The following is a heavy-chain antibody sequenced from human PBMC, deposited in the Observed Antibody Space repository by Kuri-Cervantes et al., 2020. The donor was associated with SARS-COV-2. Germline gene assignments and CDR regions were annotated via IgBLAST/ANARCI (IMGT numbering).Heavy chain of an antibody. Sequence: LALICAVSGFTFSSYAMHWVRQAPGKGLVWVSRINPDGGYTNNADSVKGRFTLSRDNAKNMLFLQMNSLRAEDAAVYYCVRDGDHWNFDYWGQGTLVTVSS. CDR2: INPDGGYT. V-gene: IGHV3-74*01. CDR3: VRDGDHWNFDY. J-gene: IGHJ4*02. D-gene: IGHD1-1*01. CDR1: GFTFSSYA.